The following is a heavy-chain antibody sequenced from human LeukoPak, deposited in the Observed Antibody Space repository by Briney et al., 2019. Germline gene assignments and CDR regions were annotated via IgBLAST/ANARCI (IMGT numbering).Heavy chain of an antibody. CDR2: LNPNSGVT. D-gene: IGHD2-21*01. CDR1: GYTFIVYY. V-gene: IGHV1-2*02. CDR3: ARRAYCGVSCSPIGHFDL. J-gene: IGHJ2*01. Sequence: ASVKVSCKASGYTFIVYYMHWVRQPPGQGLELVGWLNPNSGVTNYAQKFQGRVTMTRDTSITTAYMELSGLRSDDTALYYCARRAYCGVSCSPIGHFDLWGRGTLVTVSS.